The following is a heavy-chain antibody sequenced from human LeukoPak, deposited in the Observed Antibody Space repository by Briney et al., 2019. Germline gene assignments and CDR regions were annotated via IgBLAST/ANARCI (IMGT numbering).Heavy chain of an antibody. CDR2: ISYDGSNK. CDR1: GFTFSSYA. V-gene: IGHV3-30*04. Sequence: GGSLRLSCAASGFTFSSYAMHWVRQAPGKGLEWVAVISYDGSNKYYADSVKGRFTISRDNSKNTLYLQMNSLRAEDTAVYYCARDLGGSYYDFWSGLGWYFDLWGRGTLVTVSS. D-gene: IGHD3-3*01. J-gene: IGHJ2*01. CDR3: ARDLGGSYYDFWSGLGWYFDL.